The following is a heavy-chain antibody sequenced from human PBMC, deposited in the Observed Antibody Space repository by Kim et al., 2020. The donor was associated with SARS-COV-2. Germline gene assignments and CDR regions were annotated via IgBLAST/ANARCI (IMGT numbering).Heavy chain of an antibody. D-gene: IGHD1-1*01. CDR2: ISRSGSAI. Sequence: GGSLRLSCEVSGLTFSSTDMNWVRQVPGRGLEWIAYISRSGSAIVYADSVKGRFTISRDEAKNSILLQMNSLRDEDTAVYYCARDRTAFDYWGQGTLVTVSS. CDR1: GLTFSSTD. V-gene: IGHV3-48*02. CDR3: ARDRTAFDY. J-gene: IGHJ4*02.